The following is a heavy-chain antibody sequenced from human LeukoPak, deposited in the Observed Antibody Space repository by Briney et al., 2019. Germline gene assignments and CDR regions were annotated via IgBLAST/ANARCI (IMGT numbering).Heavy chain of an antibody. D-gene: IGHD6-19*01. CDR1: GGSMSSYY. CDR3: AREPTVAGPNWFDP. Sequence: PSETLTLTCTVSGGSMSSYYWSWIRQPAGKGLEWIGRIYTSGSTNYNPSLKSRVTMSVDTSKNQFSLKLSSVTAADTAVYYCAREPTVAGPNWFDPWGQGTLVTVSS. V-gene: IGHV4-4*07. CDR2: IYTSGST. J-gene: IGHJ5*02.